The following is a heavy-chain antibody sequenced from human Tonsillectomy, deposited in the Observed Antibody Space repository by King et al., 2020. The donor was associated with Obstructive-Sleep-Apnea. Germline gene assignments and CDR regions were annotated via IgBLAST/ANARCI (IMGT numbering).Heavy chain of an antibody. D-gene: IGHD3-10*01. CDR1: GYTFSNYG. CDR3: ARDQEYYGPGSYSYLDL. CDR2: ISAYNGNT. J-gene: IGHJ5*02. Sequence: VQLVQSGAEVKKPGASVKVSCKASGYTFSNYGISWVRQAPGQGLEWMGWISAYNGNTNYAQKLQGRATMTTDTSTSTAYMELRSLRSDDTAVYYCARDQEYYGPGSYSYLDLWGQGTLVTVSS. V-gene: IGHV1-18*01.